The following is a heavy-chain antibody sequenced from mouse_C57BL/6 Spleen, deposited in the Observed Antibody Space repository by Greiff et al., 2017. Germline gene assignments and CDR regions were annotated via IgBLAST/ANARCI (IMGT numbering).Heavy chain of an antibody. CDR2: IDPETGGT. CDR1: GYTFPAYE. CDR3: TNYDSSDY. Sequence: QVQLKQSGAELVRPGASVTLSCKASGYTFPAYEMPWVKQTPVHGLEWIGAIDPETGGTAYNQKFKGKAILTADKSSSTAYMELRSLTSEDSAVYYCTNYDSSDYWGQGTTLTVSS. V-gene: IGHV1-15*01. D-gene: IGHD2-4*01. J-gene: IGHJ2*01.